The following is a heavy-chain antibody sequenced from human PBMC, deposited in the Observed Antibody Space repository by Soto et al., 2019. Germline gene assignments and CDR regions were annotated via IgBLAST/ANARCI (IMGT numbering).Heavy chain of an antibody. CDR1: GFTFDDYA. CDR2: ISWNSGSI. J-gene: IGHJ4*02. Sequence: GGSLRLSCAASGFTFDDYAMHWVRQAPGKGLEWVSGISWNSGSIGYADSVKGRFTISRDNAKNSLYLQMNSLRAEDTALYYCAKAFRAAAGGGFDYWGQGTLVTVSS. CDR3: AKAFRAAAGGGFDY. D-gene: IGHD6-13*01. V-gene: IGHV3-9*01.